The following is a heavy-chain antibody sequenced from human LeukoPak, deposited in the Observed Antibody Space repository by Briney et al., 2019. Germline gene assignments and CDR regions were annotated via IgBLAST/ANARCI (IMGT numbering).Heavy chain of an antibody. CDR1: GDSVSTNRAG. CDR2: TYYNSNWYN. V-gene: IGHV6-1*01. J-gene: IGHJ4*02. Sequence: PSQTLSLTCAISGDSVSTNRAGWNWIRQSPSRGLEWLGRTYYNSNWYNDYAVSVQSRITINPDIFKNEFSLHLKSVTPDDTAVYYCARGWLQSGFDYWGQGTLVTVSS. CDR3: ARGWLQSGFDY. D-gene: IGHD5-24*01.